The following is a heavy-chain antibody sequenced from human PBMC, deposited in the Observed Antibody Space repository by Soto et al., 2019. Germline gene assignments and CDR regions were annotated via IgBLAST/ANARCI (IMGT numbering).Heavy chain of an antibody. CDR1: GGSISSGDYY. V-gene: IGHV4-30-4*01. J-gene: IGHJ4*02. CDR2: IYYTGST. D-gene: IGHD3-10*01. CDR3: ARQSTHGGVPPYFDY. Sequence: SETLSLTCTVSGGSISSGDYYWSWIRQPPGKGLEWIGYIYYTGSTFYNPSLKSRVTISVDTSKNQFSLKLSSATAADTAVYYCARQSTHGGVPPYFDYWGQGTLVTVSS.